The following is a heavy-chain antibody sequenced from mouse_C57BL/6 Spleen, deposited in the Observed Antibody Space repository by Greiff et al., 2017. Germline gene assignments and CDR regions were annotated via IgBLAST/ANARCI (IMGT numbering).Heavy chain of an antibody. V-gene: IGHV1-54*01. J-gene: IGHJ2*01. CDR3: ARYLYDFDY. Sequence: VQLQQSGVELVRPGTSVKVSCKASGYAFTNYLIEWVKQRPGQGLEWIGVINPGSGGTNYNEKFKGKATLTADKSSSTAYMQLSSLTSEDSAVYFCARYLYDFDYWGQGTTLTVSS. CDR1: GYAFTNYL. CDR2: INPGSGGT. D-gene: IGHD2-3*01.